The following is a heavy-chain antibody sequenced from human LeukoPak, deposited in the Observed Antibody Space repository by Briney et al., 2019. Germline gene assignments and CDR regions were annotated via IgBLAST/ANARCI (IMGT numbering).Heavy chain of an antibody. D-gene: IGHD6-13*01. Sequence: GGSLRLSCAASGFTFSSHAMSWVRQAPGKGLEWVSYISSSGSTIYYADSVKGRFTISRDNAKNSLYLQMNSLRAEDTAVYYCARDSRIAAAGPDYFDYWGQGTLVTVSS. V-gene: IGHV3-48*03. CDR3: ARDSRIAAAGPDYFDY. CDR1: GFTFSSHA. J-gene: IGHJ4*02. CDR2: ISSSGSTI.